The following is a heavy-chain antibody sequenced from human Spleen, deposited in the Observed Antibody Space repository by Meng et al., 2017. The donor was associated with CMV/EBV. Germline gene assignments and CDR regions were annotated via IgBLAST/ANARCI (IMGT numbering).Heavy chain of an antibody. CDR1: GLTLHSCG. CDR3: ARDAAADPYTWFDL. D-gene: IGHD6-13*01. V-gene: IGHV3-20*03. CDR2: INWSGGNI. Sequence: ASGLTLHSCGMSWVRQVPGRGLELVSGINWSGGNIGYADSVRGRFTVSRDNGKNSLYLQMNGLTGEDTALYYCARDAAADPYTWFDLWGQGALVTVSS. J-gene: IGHJ5*02.